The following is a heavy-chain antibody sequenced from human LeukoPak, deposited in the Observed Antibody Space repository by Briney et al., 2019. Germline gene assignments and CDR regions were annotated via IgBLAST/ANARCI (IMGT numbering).Heavy chain of an antibody. J-gene: IGHJ4*02. Sequence: PGGSLRLSCAPSGFTFSSYGMHWVRLAPGKGLEWVAVISYDGTIKYYADSVQGRFTISRDNSKNTLLLQMNSLRAEDTACYYCAKDKGREGDYWGQGTLVTVSS. D-gene: IGHD1-26*01. CDR1: GFTFSSYG. CDR2: ISYDGTIK. CDR3: AKDKGREGDY. V-gene: IGHV3-30*18.